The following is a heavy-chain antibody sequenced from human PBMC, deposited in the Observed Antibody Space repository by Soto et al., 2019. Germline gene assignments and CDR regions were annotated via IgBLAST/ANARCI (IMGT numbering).Heavy chain of an antibody. CDR3: GRVVVVPAAMPLYYFDY. J-gene: IGHJ4*02. V-gene: IGHV4-59*01. CDR1: GGSISSYY. CDR2: IYYSGST. Sequence: SETLSLTCTVSGGSISSYYWSWIRQPPGKGLEWIGYIYYSGSTNYNPSLKSRVTISVDTSKNQFSLKLSSVTAADTAVYYCGRVVVVPAAMPLYYFDYWGQGTLVTVSS. D-gene: IGHD2-2*01.